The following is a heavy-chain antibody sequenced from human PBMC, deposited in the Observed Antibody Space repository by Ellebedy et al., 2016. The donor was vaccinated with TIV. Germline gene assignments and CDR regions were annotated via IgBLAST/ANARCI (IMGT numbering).Heavy chain of an antibody. D-gene: IGHD3-10*01. CDR1: GFTFNKYA. V-gene: IGHV3-23*01. Sequence: GGSLRLXCAASGFTFNKYAMSWVRQAPGKGLQWVATVGGASSTYYAGSVKGRSTISRDNSKNTVSLQMGDLRTEDTAVYYCAKNRGASGMPSYFMDVWGKGTTVTVSS. J-gene: IGHJ6*03. CDR3: AKNRGASGMPSYFMDV. CDR2: VGGASST.